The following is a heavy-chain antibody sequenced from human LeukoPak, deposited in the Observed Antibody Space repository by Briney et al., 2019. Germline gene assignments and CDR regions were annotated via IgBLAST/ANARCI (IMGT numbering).Heavy chain of an antibody. J-gene: IGHJ4*02. CDR1: GFTFSSYW. CDR3: ARDHGVRRVWEYDY. D-gene: IGHD6-13*01. CDR2: IKQDGSEK. Sequence: GGSLRLSCAASGFTFSSYWMSWVRQAPGKGLEWVANIKQDGSEKYYVDSVKGRFTISRDNAKNSLYLQMNSLRSDDTAVYYCARDHGVRRVWEYDYWGQGTLVTVSS. V-gene: IGHV3-7*03.